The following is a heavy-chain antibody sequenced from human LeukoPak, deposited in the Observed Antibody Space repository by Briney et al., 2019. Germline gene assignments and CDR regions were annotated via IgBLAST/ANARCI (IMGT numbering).Heavy chain of an antibody. CDR1: GGSFSGYY. CDR2: INHSGST. V-gene: IGHV4-34*01. CDR3: ARKAPRRWLQFPHDAFDI. J-gene: IGHJ3*02. Sequence: SETLSLTCAVYGGSFSGYYWSWIRQPPGKGLEWIGEINHSGSTNYNPSLKSRVTISVDTSKNQFSLKLSSVTAADTAVYYCARKAPRRWLQFPHDAFDIWGQGTMVTVSS. D-gene: IGHD5-24*01.